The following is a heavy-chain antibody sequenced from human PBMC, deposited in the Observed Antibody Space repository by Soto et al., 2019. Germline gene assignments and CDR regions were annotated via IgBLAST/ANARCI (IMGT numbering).Heavy chain of an antibody. CDR2: IKSDGSER. CDR3: ARDVI. Sequence: EVQLVESGGGLVQPGGSLRLSCAASGFTFSNFWMSWVRQAPGKGLEWVASIKSDGSERSHVDAVRGRFSISRDNARNSLYLQMNCLRADDTAVYYCARDVIWGQGSLVTVSS. V-gene: IGHV3-7*05. CDR1: GFTFSNFW. J-gene: IGHJ4*02.